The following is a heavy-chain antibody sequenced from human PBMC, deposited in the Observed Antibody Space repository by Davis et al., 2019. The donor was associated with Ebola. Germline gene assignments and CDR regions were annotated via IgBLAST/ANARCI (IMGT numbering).Heavy chain of an antibody. J-gene: IGHJ4*02. CDR1: GFTFSDYY. V-gene: IGHV3-53*01. Sequence: GGSLRLSCAASGFTFSDYYMSWIRQAPGKGLEWVSVIYSGGSTYYADSVKGRFTISRDNSKNTLYLQMNSLRAEDTAVYYCAKNNWNDFIILDYWGQGTLVTVSS. CDR3: AKNNWNDFIILDY. CDR2: IYSGGST. D-gene: IGHD1-1*01.